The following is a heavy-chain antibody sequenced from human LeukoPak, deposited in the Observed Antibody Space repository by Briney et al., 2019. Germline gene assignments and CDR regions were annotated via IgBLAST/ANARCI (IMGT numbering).Heavy chain of an antibody. CDR1: GFTFSSYG. CDR2: ISSSGSSI. V-gene: IGHV3-48*04. CDR3: ARFGYGGKVDY. J-gene: IGHJ4*02. Sequence: GGALRLSCAASGFTFSSYGMYWVRQAPGKGLEWVSYISSSGSSIYYADSVKGRFTISRDNAKNSLFLQMNSLRAEDTALYYCARFGYGGKVDYWGQGTLVTVSS. D-gene: IGHD4-23*01.